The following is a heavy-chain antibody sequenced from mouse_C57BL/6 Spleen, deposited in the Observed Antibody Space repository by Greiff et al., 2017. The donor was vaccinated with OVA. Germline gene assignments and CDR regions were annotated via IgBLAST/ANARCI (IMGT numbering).Heavy chain of an antibody. CDR1: GYTFTSYW. D-gene: IGHD2-4*01. CDR3: ARHDYDKGKDY. J-gene: IGHJ2*01. Sequence: QVKLQQPGAELVKPGASVKLSCKASGYTFTSYWMHWVKQRPGQGLEWIGMIHPNSGSTNYNEKFKSKATLTVDKSYSTAYMQLSSLTSEDSAVYYCARHDYDKGKDYWGQGTTLTVSS. CDR2: IHPNSGST. V-gene: IGHV1-64*01.